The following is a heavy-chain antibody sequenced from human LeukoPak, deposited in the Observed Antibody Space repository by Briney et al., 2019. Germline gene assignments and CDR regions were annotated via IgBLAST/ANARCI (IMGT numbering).Heavy chain of an antibody. Sequence: ASVKVSCKASGYTFTSYGISWVRQAPGQGREWMGWISAYNGNTNYAQKLQGRVTMTTDTSTSTAYMELRSLRSDDTAVYYCARDLAHCSGGSCYYGYWGQGTLVTVSS. D-gene: IGHD2-15*01. CDR2: ISAYNGNT. J-gene: IGHJ4*02. CDR1: GYTFTSYG. V-gene: IGHV1-18*01. CDR3: ARDLAHCSGGSCYYGY.